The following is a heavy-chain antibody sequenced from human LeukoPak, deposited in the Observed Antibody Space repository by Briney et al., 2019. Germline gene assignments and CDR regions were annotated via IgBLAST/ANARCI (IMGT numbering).Heavy chain of an antibody. CDR3: ARETGVDDFWSGYYRKGAYYFDY. J-gene: IGHJ4*02. V-gene: IGHV1-69*04. D-gene: IGHD3-3*01. Sequence: GASVKVSCKASGGTFSSYAISWVRQAPGQGLEWMGRIIPILGIANYAQKFQGRVTITADKSTSTAYMELSSLRSEDTAVYYCARETGVDDFWSGYYRKGAYYFDYWGQGTLVTVSS. CDR1: GGTFSSYA. CDR2: IIPILGIA.